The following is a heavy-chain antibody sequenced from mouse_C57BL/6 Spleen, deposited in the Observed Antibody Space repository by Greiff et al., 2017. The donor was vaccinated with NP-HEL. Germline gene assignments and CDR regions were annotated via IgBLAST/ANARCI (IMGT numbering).Heavy chain of an antibody. D-gene: IGHD1-1*01. CDR1: GYTFTSYW. V-gene: IGHV1-64*01. J-gene: IGHJ4*01. Sequence: QVQLQQPGAELVKPGASVKLSCKASGYTFTSYWMHWVKQRPGQGLEWIGMIHPNSGSTNYNEKFKSKATLTVDKSSSTAYMQLSSLTSEDSAVYYCARSDGSRNAMDYWGQGTSVTVSS. CDR3: ARSDGSRNAMDY. CDR2: IHPNSGST.